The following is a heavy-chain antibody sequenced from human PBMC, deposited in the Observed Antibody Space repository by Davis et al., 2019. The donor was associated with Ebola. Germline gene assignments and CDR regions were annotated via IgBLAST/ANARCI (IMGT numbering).Heavy chain of an antibody. CDR2: INSDGTST. D-gene: IGHD5-18*01. Sequence: GESLKISCAASGFSFSSYWMHWVCQAPGKGLVWVSRINSDGTSTSYADSVKGRFTISRDIAKNTLYLQMNSLRAEDTAVYYCARGGFSYGYHGMDVWGKGTAVTVSS. CDR1: GFSFSSYW. J-gene: IGHJ6*04. V-gene: IGHV3-74*01. CDR3: ARGGFSYGYHGMDV.